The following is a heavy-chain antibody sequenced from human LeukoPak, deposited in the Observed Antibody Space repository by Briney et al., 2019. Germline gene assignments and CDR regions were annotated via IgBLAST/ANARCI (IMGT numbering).Heavy chain of an antibody. D-gene: IGHD3-10*01. CDR2: INLNSGGT. CDR3: ARSSGGSGRWGDNWFDP. J-gene: IGHJ5*02. CDR1: EYILSDYY. Sequence: ASVKVSCKTSEYILSDYYVHWVRQAPGEGLGWIGWINLNSGGTNYAQKFQGRVTMTRDTSISTAYMELSSLRSDDTAVYYCARSSGGSGRWGDNWFDPWGQGTLVSVSS. V-gene: IGHV1-2*02.